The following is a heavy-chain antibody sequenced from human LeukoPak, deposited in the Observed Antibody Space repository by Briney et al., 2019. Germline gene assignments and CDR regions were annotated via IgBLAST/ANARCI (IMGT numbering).Heavy chain of an antibody. CDR1: GFTFSSYW. Sequence: PGGSLRLSCAASGFTFSSYWMHWVRQAPGKGLVWVSRINSDGSITTYADSVKGRFTISRDNAKNTLYLQMNSLRVEDTAVYYCAKDSYYDSSGPDYWGQGTLVTVSS. V-gene: IGHV3-74*01. D-gene: IGHD3-22*01. CDR3: AKDSYYDSSGPDY. CDR2: INSDGSIT. J-gene: IGHJ4*02.